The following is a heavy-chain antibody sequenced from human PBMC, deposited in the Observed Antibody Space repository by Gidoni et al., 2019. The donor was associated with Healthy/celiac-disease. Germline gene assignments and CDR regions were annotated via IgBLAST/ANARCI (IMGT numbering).Heavy chain of an antibody. J-gene: IGHJ5*02. CDR2: ISSSGSTI. Sequence: EVQLVESGGGLVQPGGSLRLSCSASGFTFSSYEMNWVRQAPGKGLVWVSYISSSGSTIYYADSVKGRFTISRDNAKNSLYLQMNSLRAEDTAVYYCAKLYSGVGSSWPTSWGQGTLVTVSS. CDR1: GFTFSSYE. V-gene: IGHV3-48*03. D-gene: IGHD6-13*01. CDR3: AKLYSGVGSSWPTS.